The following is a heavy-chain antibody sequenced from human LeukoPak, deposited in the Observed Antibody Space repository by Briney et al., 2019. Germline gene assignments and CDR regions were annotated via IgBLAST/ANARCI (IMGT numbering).Heavy chain of an antibody. CDR2: INWNGDRT. CDR3: ARDSSRDIVVVVAAKEDAFDI. V-gene: IGHV3-20*04. CDR1: GFTFDDHG. Sequence: QSGGSLRLSCAASGFTFDDHGMSWVRQGPGKGLEWVSGINWNGDRTGYADSVKGRFVVSRDNAKNSLYLQMNSLRAEDTAVYYCARDSSRDIVVVVAAKEDAFDIWGQGTMVTVSS. D-gene: IGHD2-15*01. J-gene: IGHJ3*02.